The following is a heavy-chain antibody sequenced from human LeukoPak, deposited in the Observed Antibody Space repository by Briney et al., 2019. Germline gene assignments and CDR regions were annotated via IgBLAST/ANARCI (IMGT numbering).Heavy chain of an antibody. CDR1: GFTFGDYA. V-gene: IGHV3-49*04. CDR2: IRSKAYGGTT. D-gene: IGHD3-3*01. Sequence: GGPLRLSCTASGFTFGDYAMSWVRQAPGKGLEWVGFIRSKAYGGTTEYAASVKGRFTISRDDSKSIAYLQMNSLKTEDTAVYYCTRDPPYYDFWSGSNSYYYYYMDVWGKGTTVTVSS. CDR3: TRDPPYYDFWSGSNSYYYYYMDV. J-gene: IGHJ6*03.